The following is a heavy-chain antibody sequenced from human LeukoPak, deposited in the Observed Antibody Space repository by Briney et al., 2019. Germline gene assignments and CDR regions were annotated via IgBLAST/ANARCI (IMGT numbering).Heavy chain of an antibody. J-gene: IGHJ6*02. D-gene: IGHD1-26*01. V-gene: IGHV3-74*01. CDR2: INSDGSST. CDR3: VSSYDYNYYGLDV. CDR1: GFTFSSYW. Sequence: GGSLRLSCAASGFTFSSYWMHWVRQAPGKGLVWVSHINSDGSSTSYADSVKGRFTISRDNAKNTLYLQMNSLRAEDTAVYYCVSSYDYNYYGLDVWGQGTTVTVSS.